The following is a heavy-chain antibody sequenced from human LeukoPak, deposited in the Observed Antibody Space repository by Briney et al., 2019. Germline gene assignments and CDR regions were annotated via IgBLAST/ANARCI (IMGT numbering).Heavy chain of an antibody. J-gene: IGHJ4*02. V-gene: IGHV1-46*01. Sequence: ASVTVSFKASGYTFTSYYMHWVRQAPGQGLEWMGIINPSGGSTSYAQKFQGRVTMTRDTSTSTVYMELSSLRSEDTAVYYCARGLPGLGFLEWLTIDYWGQGTLVTVSS. CDR3: ARGLPGLGFLEWLTIDY. CDR1: GYTFTSYY. D-gene: IGHD3-3*01. CDR2: INPSGGST.